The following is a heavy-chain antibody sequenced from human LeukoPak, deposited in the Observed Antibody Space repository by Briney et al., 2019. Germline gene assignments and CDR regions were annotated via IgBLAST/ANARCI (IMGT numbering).Heavy chain of an antibody. CDR3: ARGLPGIAVAGILDY. CDR2: IYSGGST. Sequence: GGSLRLSCAASGFTVSSNYMSWVRQAPGKGLEWGSVIYSGGSTYYADSVKGRFTISRDNSKNTLYLQMNSLRAEDTAVYYCARGLPGIAVAGILDYWGQGTLVTVSS. J-gene: IGHJ4*02. CDR1: GFTVSSNY. D-gene: IGHD6-19*01. V-gene: IGHV3-66*01.